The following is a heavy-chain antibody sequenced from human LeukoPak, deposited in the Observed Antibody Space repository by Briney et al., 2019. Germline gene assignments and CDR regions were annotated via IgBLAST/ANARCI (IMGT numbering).Heavy chain of an antibody. CDR3: AAGVPAANRANYMDV. Sequence: KPSETLSLTCTVSGGSISSYYWSWIRQPLGKGLEWIGYIYYSGSTNYNPSLKSRVTISVDTSKNQFSLKLSSVTAADTAVYYCAAGVPAANRANYMDVWGKGTTVTVSS. D-gene: IGHD2-2*01. CDR2: IYYSGST. V-gene: IGHV4-59*01. CDR1: GGSISSYY. J-gene: IGHJ6*03.